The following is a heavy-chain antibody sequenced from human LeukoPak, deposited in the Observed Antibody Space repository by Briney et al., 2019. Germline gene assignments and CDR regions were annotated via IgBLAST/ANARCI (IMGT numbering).Heavy chain of an antibody. CDR3: ARADCSSTSCYVYNWFDP. V-gene: IGHV4-34*01. CDR1: GGSFSGYY. Sequence: SETLSLTCAVYGGSFSGYYWSWIRQPPGKGLEWIGEINHSGSTNYNPSLKSRVTISVDTSKNQFSLKLSSVTAADTAVYCCARADCSSTSCYVYNWFDPWGQGTLVTVSS. CDR2: INHSGST. J-gene: IGHJ5*02. D-gene: IGHD2-2*01.